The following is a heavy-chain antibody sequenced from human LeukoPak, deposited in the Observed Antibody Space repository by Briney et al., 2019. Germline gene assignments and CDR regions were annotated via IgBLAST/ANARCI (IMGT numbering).Heavy chain of an antibody. D-gene: IGHD6-13*01. CDR3: ARVSTAASLAIDS. Sequence: GESLRLSCAASGFTFSDYNMNWVRQAPGKGLEWVSVISTSSTYIYYADSVRGRFTISRDNAKNSLYLQMNSLRAEDTAVYYCARVSTAASLAIDSWGQGTLVTVST. CDR2: ISTSSTYI. J-gene: IGHJ4*02. CDR1: GFTFSDYN. V-gene: IGHV3-21*06.